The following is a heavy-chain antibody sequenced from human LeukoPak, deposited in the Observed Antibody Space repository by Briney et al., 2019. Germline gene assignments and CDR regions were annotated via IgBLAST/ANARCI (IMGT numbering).Heavy chain of an antibody. V-gene: IGHV3-7*01. CDR2: IKQDGSQN. Sequence: GGSLRLSCVASGFTFRSYWMSWVRQAPGKGLEWVANIKQDGSQNYYVDSVKGRFTISRDNAKNSLYLQMNSLRAEDTAVYYCARDYWSDIVVVPVFDYWGQGTLVTVSS. CDR1: GFTFRSYW. J-gene: IGHJ4*02. D-gene: IGHD2-2*01. CDR3: ARDYWSDIVVVPVFDY.